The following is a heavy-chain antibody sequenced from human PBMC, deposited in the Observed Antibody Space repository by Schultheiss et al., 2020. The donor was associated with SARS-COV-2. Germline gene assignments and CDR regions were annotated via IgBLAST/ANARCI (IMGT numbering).Heavy chain of an antibody. CDR1: GYTFTNYY. CDR3: ARDAPYGSGSRLYNWFDP. CDR2: INPNSGGT. Sequence: ASVKVSCKASGYTFTNYYTHWVRQAPGQGLEWMGWINPNSGGTNYAQKFKDRVTMTTDTSATTAYMELRGLRSDDTAVYYCARDAPYGSGSRLYNWFDPWGQGTLVTVSS. V-gene: IGHV1-2*02. D-gene: IGHD3-10*01. J-gene: IGHJ5*02.